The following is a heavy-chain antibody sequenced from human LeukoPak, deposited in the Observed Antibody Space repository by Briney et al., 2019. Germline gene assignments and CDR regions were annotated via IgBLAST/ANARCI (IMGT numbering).Heavy chain of an antibody. CDR2: ISGSGGRT. J-gene: IGHJ4*02. CDR3: AKDDDWLRFEH. CDR1: GFTFSSYA. D-gene: IGHD5-12*01. V-gene: IGHV3-23*01. Sequence: GGSLRLSCAASGFTFSSYAMHWVRQAPGKGLEWVSGISGSGGRTYYADSVKGRFTISRDNSNHMLYLQMNSLIAEDTAIYYCAKDDDWLRFEHWGRGTPVSVSS.